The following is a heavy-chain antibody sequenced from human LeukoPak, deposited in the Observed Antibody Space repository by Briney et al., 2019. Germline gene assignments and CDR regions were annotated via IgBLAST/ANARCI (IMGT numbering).Heavy chain of an antibody. D-gene: IGHD2-15*01. CDR3: AKERGRGGGFDY. V-gene: IGHV3-30*18. CDR1: GFTFSSYG. Sequence: GGSLRLSCAASGFTFSSYGMHWVRQAPGKGLEWVAVISYDGSNKYYADSVKGRFTISRDNSKNTLYLQMNSLRAEDTAVYYCAKERGRGGGFDYWGQGTLVTVSS. J-gene: IGHJ4*02. CDR2: ISYDGSNK.